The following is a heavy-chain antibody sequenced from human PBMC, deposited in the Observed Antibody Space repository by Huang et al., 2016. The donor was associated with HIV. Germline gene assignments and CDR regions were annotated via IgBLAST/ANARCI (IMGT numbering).Heavy chain of an antibody. CDR1: GFYFSTHI. CDR3: VRDTKYRSGFYNYYYMDV. D-gene: IGHD6-25*01. CDR2: VGDNDQKV. V-gene: IGHV3-48*01. Sequence: HLVESGGGSVRPGESLNLSCVATGFYFSTHIFNWVRQAPGRGIVCIAHVGDNDQKVSYANSVRGRFTISRDNARQSIYLQMRNLRPSDTAKYYCVRDTKYRSGFYNYYYMDVWGNGTAVTVSS. J-gene: IGHJ6*03.